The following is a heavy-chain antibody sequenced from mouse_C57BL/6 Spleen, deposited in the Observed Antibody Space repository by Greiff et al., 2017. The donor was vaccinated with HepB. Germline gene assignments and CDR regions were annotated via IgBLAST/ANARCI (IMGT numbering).Heavy chain of an antibody. CDR1: GFNIKNTY. D-gene: IGHD1-1*01. V-gene: IGHV14-3*01. CDR2: IDPANGNT. CDR3: ARSHGSSWNWDGGFAD. Sequence: VQLQQSVAELVRPGASVKLSCTASGFNIKNTYMHWVKQRPEQGLEWIGRIDPANGNTKYAPKFQGKATITADTSSNTAYIQLSSLTSEDTAIYYWARSHGSSWNWDGGFADWGQGTLVTVSA. J-gene: IGHJ3*01.